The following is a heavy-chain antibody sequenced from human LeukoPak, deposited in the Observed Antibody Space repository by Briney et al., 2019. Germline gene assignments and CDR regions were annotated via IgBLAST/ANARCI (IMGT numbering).Heavy chain of an antibody. CDR1: GFTFSSYA. CDR2: ISYDGSNK. Sequence: GGSLRLSCAASGFTFSSYAMHWFRQAPGKGLEWVAVISYDGSNKYYADSVKGRFTISRDNSKNTLYLQMNSLRAEDTAVYYCARGVTTVTTYFSVWGQGTLVTVSS. CDR3: ARGVTTVTTYFSV. D-gene: IGHD4-17*01. J-gene: IGHJ4*02. V-gene: IGHV3-30*01.